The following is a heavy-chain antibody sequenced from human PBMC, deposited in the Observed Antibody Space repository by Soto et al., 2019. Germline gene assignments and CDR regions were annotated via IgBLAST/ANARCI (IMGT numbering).Heavy chain of an antibody. CDR2: IVVGSGNT. V-gene: IGHV1-58*01. Sequence: QMQLVQSGPEVKKPGTSVKVSCKASGFTFTSSAVQWVRQARGQRLEWIGWIVVGSGNTNYAQKCQERVSMTRDMSTSTAYMELSSLRSADTAVYYCAVDGSVLTVSNAFGYWGQGTPVTVFS. CDR1: GFTFTSSA. J-gene: IGHJ4*02. D-gene: IGHD2-21*02. CDR3: AVDGSVLTVSNAFGY.